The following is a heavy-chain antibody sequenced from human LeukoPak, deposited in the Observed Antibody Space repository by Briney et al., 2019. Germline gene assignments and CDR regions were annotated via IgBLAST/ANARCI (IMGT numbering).Heavy chain of an antibody. Sequence: PGGSLRLSCAASGFTFSSYGMHWVRQAPGKGLERVAFIRYDGNNKYYAESVKGRFTISRDNSKNTLFLQMNSLRPADTAVYYCARVRGYSYASDAFDIWGQGTMVTVSS. CDR2: IRYDGNNK. V-gene: IGHV3-30*02. J-gene: IGHJ3*02. CDR3: ARVRGYSYASDAFDI. D-gene: IGHD5-18*01. CDR1: GFTFSSYG.